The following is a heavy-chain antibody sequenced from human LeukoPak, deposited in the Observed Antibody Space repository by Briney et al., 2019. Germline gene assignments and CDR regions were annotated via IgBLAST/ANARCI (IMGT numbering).Heavy chain of an antibody. J-gene: IGHJ6*03. Sequence: GASVKVSCKASGYTFTGYYMHWVRQAPGQGLEWMGWINPNSGGTNYAQKFQGRVTMTRDTSISAAYMELSRLRSDDTAVYYCARVPPYQLPPRYYMDVWGKGTTVTVSS. CDR1: GYTFTGYY. V-gene: IGHV1-2*02. CDR2: INPNSGGT. CDR3: ARVPPYQLPPRYYMDV. D-gene: IGHD2-2*01.